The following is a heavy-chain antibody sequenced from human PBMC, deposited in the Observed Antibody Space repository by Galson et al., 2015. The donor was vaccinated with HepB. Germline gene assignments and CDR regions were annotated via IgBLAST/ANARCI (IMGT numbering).Heavy chain of an antibody. J-gene: IGHJ2*01. CDR1: GGSISSGAYY. D-gene: IGHD6-19*01. Sequence: SETLSLTCTVSGGSISSGAYYWSWIRQHPGKGLEWIGSIYYSGRLFYNPSLKSRVTISVDTSKNQFSLRLSSVTAADTAVYYCARQPYTSGWLYWYFELWGRGTQVTVSS. CDR2: IYYSGRL. V-gene: IGHV4-39*01. CDR3: ARQPYTSGWLYWYFEL.